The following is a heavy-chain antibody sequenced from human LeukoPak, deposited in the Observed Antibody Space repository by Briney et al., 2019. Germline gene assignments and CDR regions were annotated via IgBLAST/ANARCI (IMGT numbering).Heavy chain of an antibody. V-gene: IGHV3-11*04. D-gene: IGHD3-16*02. J-gene: IGHJ4*02. CDR1: GFTFSDYY. CDR2: ISSSGSTI. CDR3: ARFIYDYVWGSYQSLGY. Sequence: PGGSLRLSCAASGFTFSDYYMSWIRQAPGKGLEWVSYISSSGSTIYYADSVKGRFTISRDNAKNSLYLQMNSLRAEDTAVYYCARFIYDYVWGSYQSLGYWGQGTLITVSS.